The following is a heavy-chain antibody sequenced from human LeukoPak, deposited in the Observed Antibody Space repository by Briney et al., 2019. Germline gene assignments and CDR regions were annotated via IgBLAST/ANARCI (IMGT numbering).Heavy chain of an antibody. CDR3: AKDIRVRSSSYFAY. CDR1: GFTFDDYA. J-gene: IGHJ4*02. D-gene: IGHD6-13*01. CDR2: ISWNSGSI. V-gene: IGHV3-9*01. Sequence: GGSLRLSCAASGFTFDDYAMHWVRQAPGKGLEWVSGISWNSGSIGYADSVKGRFTISRDNAKNSLYLQMNSLRAEDTALYYCAKDIRVRSSSYFAYWGQGTLVTVSS.